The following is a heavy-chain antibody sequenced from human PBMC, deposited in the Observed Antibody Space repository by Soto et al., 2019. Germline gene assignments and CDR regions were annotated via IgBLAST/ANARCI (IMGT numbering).Heavy chain of an antibody. V-gene: IGHV3-21*06. D-gene: IGHD2-15*01. J-gene: IGHJ5*01. Sequence: GGSLRLSFTSSGYAFSSYTMNWVRQAPGKGLQWVASITNRGTHTYSADSVKGRFIISRDNDKNSLYLQMNNLRAEDTATYYCARAHEVAWFDSWGLGTLVTVSS. CDR3: ARAHEVAWFDS. CDR1: GYAFSSYT. CDR2: ITNRGTHT.